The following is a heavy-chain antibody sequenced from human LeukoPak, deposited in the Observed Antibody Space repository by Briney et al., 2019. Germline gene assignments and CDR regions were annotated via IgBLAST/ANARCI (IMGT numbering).Heavy chain of an antibody. J-gene: IGHJ5*02. V-gene: IGHV3-74*01. CDR2: INSDGSST. CDR3: ATYSSSSGWFDP. Sequence: GGSLRLSCAASRFTFSSYWMHWVRQAPGKGLVWVSRINSDGSSTSYADSVKGRFTISRDNAKNTLYLQMNSLRAEDTAVYYCATYSSSSGWFDPWGQGTLVTVSS. D-gene: IGHD6-6*01. CDR1: RFTFSSYW.